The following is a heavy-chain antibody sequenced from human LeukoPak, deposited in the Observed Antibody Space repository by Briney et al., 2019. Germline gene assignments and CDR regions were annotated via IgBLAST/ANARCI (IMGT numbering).Heavy chain of an antibody. CDR1: GGSISSSSYY. CDR3: ARGETYYYDSSGQHWFDP. J-gene: IGHJ5*02. Sequence: SETLSLTCTVSGGSISSSSYYWGWIRQPPGKGLEWIGSIYYSVSTYYNPSLKSRVTISVDTSKNQFSLKLSSVTAADTAVYYCARGETYYYDSSGQHWFDPWGQGTLVTVSS. D-gene: IGHD3-22*01. V-gene: IGHV4-39*07. CDR2: IYYSVST.